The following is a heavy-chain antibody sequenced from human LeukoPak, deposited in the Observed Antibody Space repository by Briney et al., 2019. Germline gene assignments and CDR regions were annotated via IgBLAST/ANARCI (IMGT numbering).Heavy chain of an antibody. CDR2: ISGSGGST. CDR1: GFTFSSYA. CDR3: AKDIYGSGSYTYYYYGMDV. D-gene: IGHD3-10*01. V-gene: IGHV3-23*01. Sequence: GGSLRLSCAASGFTFSSYAMSWVRQAPGKGLEWVSAISGSGGSTYYADSVKGGFTISRDNSKNTLYLQMNSLRAEDTAVYYCAKDIYGSGSYTYYYYGMDVWGQGTTVTVSS. J-gene: IGHJ6*02.